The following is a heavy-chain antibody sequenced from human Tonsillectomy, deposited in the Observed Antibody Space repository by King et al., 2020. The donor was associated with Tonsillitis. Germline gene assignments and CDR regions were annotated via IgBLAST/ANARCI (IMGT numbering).Heavy chain of an antibody. Sequence: VQLVESGGGLVQPGGSLRLSCAASGFTFSSYAMTWVRQAPGKGLEWVSAISGSAGNTYYADSVKGRFSISRDNSKNTLYLQMNSLRAEDTALYYCAKLGFTSGWYGYFDYWGQGTLVTVSS. D-gene: IGHD6-19*01. CDR3: AKLGFTSGWYGYFDY. CDR1: GFTFSSYA. V-gene: IGHV3-23*04. CDR2: ISGSAGNT. J-gene: IGHJ4*02.